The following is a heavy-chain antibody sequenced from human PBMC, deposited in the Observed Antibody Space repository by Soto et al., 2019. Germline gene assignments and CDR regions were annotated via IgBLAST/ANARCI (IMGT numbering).Heavy chain of an antibody. J-gene: IGHJ4*02. CDR3: ARGVLLNYYDSSGYYFDY. Sequence: GGSLRLSCAASGFTFSDHYMDWVRQAPGKGLEWVGRTGNKANSYTTEYAASVKGRFTISRDDSKNSLYLQMNSLKTEDTAVYYCARGVLLNYYDSSGYYFDYWGQGTLVTVSS. D-gene: IGHD3-22*01. CDR1: GFTFSDHY. V-gene: IGHV3-72*01. CDR2: TGNKANSYTT.